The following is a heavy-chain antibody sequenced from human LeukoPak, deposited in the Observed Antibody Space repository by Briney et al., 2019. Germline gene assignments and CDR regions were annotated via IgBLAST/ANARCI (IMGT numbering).Heavy chain of an antibody. V-gene: IGHV3-21*01. Sequence: GGSLRLSCAASGFTFSSYSMNWVRQAPGKGLEWVSSISSSSSYLYYADSVKGRFTISRDNAKKSLYLQMNSLRAEDTAVYYCARGANYVILTGYLDYWGQGTLVTVSS. CDR3: ARGANYVILTGYLDY. CDR2: ISSSSSYL. D-gene: IGHD3-9*01. CDR1: GFTFSSYS. J-gene: IGHJ4*02.